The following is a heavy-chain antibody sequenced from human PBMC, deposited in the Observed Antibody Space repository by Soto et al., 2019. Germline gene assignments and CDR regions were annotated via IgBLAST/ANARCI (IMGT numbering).Heavy chain of an antibody. CDR1: GETLNSNH. CDR2: IVPLSDRT. J-gene: IGHJ4*02. V-gene: IGHV1-69*01. CDR3: GRTSRRDCHSGGGCFSLDV. Sequence: QVQLVQSGAEVKKPGSSLKVSCKVFGETLNSNHIGWVRQAPGQGLEWVGGIVPLSDRTNYAQELQGRVTVIADGSTSTVYMELSNLKSDDTAVYYCGRTSRRDCHSGGGCFSLDVWGQGSLITVSS. D-gene: IGHD2-15*01.